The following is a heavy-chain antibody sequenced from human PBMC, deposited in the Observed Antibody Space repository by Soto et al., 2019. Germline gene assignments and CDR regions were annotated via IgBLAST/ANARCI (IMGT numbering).Heavy chain of an antibody. CDR2: INPNNGGT. Sequence: GASVKVSCKASGYAFTGYDMNWVLQAPGQGLEWMGWINPNNGGTKYAQKFQDRVTMTRDTSINTAYMELSRLTSDDTAVYYCTTLRLDPWGQGTLVTVSS. CDR3: TTLRLDP. CDR1: GYAFTGYD. J-gene: IGHJ5*02. V-gene: IGHV1-2*03. D-gene: IGHD6-25*01.